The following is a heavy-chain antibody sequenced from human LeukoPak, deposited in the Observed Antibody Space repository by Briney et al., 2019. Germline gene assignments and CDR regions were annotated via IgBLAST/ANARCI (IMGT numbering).Heavy chain of an antibody. V-gene: IGHV4-4*07. CDR1: GGSINNYY. D-gene: IGHD3-16*01. CDR3: ARRRVLGGIDY. Sequence: PSETLSLTCTVSGGSINNYYWSWVRQPAGKGLEWIGRIYTSGSTNSNPSLKSRVTISVDTSKNQFSLKLSSVTAADTAVYYCARRRVLGGIDYWGQGTLVTVSS. J-gene: IGHJ4*02. CDR2: IYTSGST.